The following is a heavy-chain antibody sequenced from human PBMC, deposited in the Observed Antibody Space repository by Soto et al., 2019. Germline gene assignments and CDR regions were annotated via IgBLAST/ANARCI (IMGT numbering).Heavy chain of an antibody. J-gene: IGHJ4*02. CDR2: ISYDGSNK. D-gene: IGHD5-18*01. CDR3: AKDKMQLWLLYYFDY. CDR1: GFTFSSYG. V-gene: IGHV3-30*18. Sequence: PGGSLRLSCAASGFTFSSYGMHWVRQAPGKGLEWVAVISYDGSNKYYADSVKGRFTISRDNSKNTLYLQMNSLRAEDTAVYYCAKDKMQLWLLYYFDYWGQGTLVTVS.